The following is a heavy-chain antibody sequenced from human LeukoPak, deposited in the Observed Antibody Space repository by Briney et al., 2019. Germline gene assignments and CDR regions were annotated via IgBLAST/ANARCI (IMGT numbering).Heavy chain of an antibody. D-gene: IGHD6-13*01. J-gene: IGHJ3*02. V-gene: IGHV3-21*01. CDR3: ARDPRLAAAGLWSHDAFDI. Sequence: GGSLRLSCAASGFTFSSYSMNWVRQAPGKGLEWVSSISSSSSYIYYADSVKGRFTISRDNAKNSLYLQMNSLRAEDTAVYYCARDPRLAAAGLWSHDAFDIWGQGTMVTVSS. CDR1: GFTFSSYS. CDR2: ISSSSSYI.